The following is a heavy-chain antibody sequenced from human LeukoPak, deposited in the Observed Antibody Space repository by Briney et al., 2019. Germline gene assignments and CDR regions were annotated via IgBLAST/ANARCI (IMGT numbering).Heavy chain of an antibody. Sequence: GGSLRLSCAASGFTFSSYAMSWVRQAPGKGLEWVSAISGSGGSTYYADSVKGRFTISRDNSKNTLYLQMNSLRAEDTAVYYCAKRLLPSITMVRGVIISPDDYWGQGILVTVSS. J-gene: IGHJ4*02. CDR2: ISGSGGST. CDR3: AKRLLPSITMVRGVIISPDDY. CDR1: GFTFSSYA. D-gene: IGHD3-10*01. V-gene: IGHV3-23*01.